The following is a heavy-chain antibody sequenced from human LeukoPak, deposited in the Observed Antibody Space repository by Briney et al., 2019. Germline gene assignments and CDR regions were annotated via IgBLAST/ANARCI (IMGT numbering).Heavy chain of an antibody. Sequence: SETLSLTCAVYGGSFSGYYWSWIRQPPGKGLEWIGEINHSGSTNYNPSLKSRVTLSVDTSKNQFSLKLSSVTAADTAVYYCARGPPQIDIVVVPAAIGYYFDYWGQGTLVTVSS. CDR1: GGSFSGYY. CDR2: INHSGST. D-gene: IGHD2-2*01. CDR3: ARGPPQIDIVVVPAAIGYYFDY. V-gene: IGHV4-34*01. J-gene: IGHJ4*02.